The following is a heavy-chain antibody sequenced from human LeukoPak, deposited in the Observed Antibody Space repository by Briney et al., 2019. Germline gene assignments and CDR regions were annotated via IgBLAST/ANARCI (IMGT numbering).Heavy chain of an antibody. D-gene: IGHD3-10*01. Sequence: SETLSLTCTVSGGFISSSSYYWGWIRQPPGKGLEWIGSIYYSGSTYYNPSLKSRVTVSVDTSKNQFSLKLSSVTAADTAVYYCARHEGSGSYYNDYWGQGTLVTVSS. CDR2: IYYSGST. J-gene: IGHJ4*02. CDR1: GGFISSSSYY. CDR3: ARHEGSGSYYNDY. V-gene: IGHV4-39*01.